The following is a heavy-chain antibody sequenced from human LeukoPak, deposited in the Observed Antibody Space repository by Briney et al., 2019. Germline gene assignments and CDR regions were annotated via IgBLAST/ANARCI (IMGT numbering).Heavy chain of an antibody. CDR2: IYYSGST. Sequence: SETLSLTCTVSGGSVSSSSYYWGWIRQPPGKGLEWIGSIYYSGSTNYNPSLKSRVTISVDTSKNQFSLKLSSVTAADTAVYYCASRLYYYDSSGYRRNSLYYGMDVWGQGTTVTVSS. V-gene: IGHV4-39*07. CDR1: GGSVSSSSYY. D-gene: IGHD3-22*01. CDR3: ASRLYYYDSSGYRRNSLYYGMDV. J-gene: IGHJ6*02.